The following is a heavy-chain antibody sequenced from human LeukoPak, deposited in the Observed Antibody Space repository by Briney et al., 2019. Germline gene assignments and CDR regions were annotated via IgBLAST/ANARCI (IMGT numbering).Heavy chain of an antibody. CDR3: ARGMSSSWYSFSDYFDY. Sequence: SETLSLTCAVYGGSFSGYYWSWIRQPPGKGLEWIGEINHSGSTNYNPSLKSRVTISVDTSKNQFSLKLSCVTAADTAVYYCARGMSSSWYSFSDYFDYWGQGTLVTVSS. V-gene: IGHV4-34*01. J-gene: IGHJ4*02. CDR1: GGSFSGYY. D-gene: IGHD6-13*01. CDR2: INHSGST.